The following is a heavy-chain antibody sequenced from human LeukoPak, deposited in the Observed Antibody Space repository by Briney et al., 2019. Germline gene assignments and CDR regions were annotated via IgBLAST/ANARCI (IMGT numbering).Heavy chain of an antibody. CDR3: VRGGYDFSSGYYPSR. D-gene: IGHD3-3*01. V-gene: IGHV1-46*01. CDR1: GYSFTYQY. Sequence: ASVKVSCKASGYSFTYQYMNWVRQAPGQGLEWLGIINPSVGSTTYAQKFQDRVTLTRDTSTSTVYMELSSLRSEDTAIYYCVRGGYDFSSGYYPSRWGQGTLVTVSS. J-gene: IGHJ4*02. CDR2: INPSVGST.